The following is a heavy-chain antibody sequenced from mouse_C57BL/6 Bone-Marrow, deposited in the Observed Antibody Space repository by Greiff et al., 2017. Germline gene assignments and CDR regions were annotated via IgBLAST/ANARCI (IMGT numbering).Heavy chain of an antibody. CDR3: ARRYGSSSMDY. D-gene: IGHD1-1*01. V-gene: IGHV5-12*01. CDR1: GFTFSDYY. CDR2: ISNGGGST. Sequence: EVKVVESGGGLVQPGGSLKLSCAASGFTFSDYYMYWVRQTPEKRLEWVAYISNGGGSTYYPDTVKGRFTISRDNAKNTLYLQMSRLKSEDTAMYYCARRYGSSSMDYWGQGTSVTVSS. J-gene: IGHJ4*01.